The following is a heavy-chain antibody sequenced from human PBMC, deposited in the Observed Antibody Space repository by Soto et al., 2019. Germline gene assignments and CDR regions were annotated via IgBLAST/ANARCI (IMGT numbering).Heavy chain of an antibody. Sequence: QVQLVESGGGAVQPGRSLRLSCAASGFTFRTYGMHWVRQDPGKGLEWLAVISNNGINKYYADSVNGRFTISRDNSRDTLFLQMNSLRGEDTAIYYCAKVIRADSTSSNFYYYSGLDVWGQGTTVTVS. CDR3: AKVIRADSTSSNFYYYSGLDV. J-gene: IGHJ6*02. CDR1: GFTFRTYG. D-gene: IGHD6-6*01. CDR2: ISNNGINK. V-gene: IGHV3-30*18.